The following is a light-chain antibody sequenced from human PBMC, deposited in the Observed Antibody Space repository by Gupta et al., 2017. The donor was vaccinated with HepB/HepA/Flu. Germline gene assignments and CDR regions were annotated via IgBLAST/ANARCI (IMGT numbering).Light chain of an antibody. CDR2: DVS. CDR3: SSFTSTGILVV. J-gene: IGLJ2*01. CDR1: SGDVGGYDS. V-gene: IGLV2-14*01. Sequence: QSALTQPASVSGSPGQSITVSCTGSSGDVGGYDSVSWYRQHPGKAPQLLIYDVSNRPSGISNRFSGSKSDNTASLTISGLQAEDEADYYCSSFTSTGILVVFGGGTKLTVL.